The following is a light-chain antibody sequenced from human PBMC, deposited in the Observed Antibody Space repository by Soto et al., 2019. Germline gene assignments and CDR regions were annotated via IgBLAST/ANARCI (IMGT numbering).Light chain of an antibody. CDR3: QQYYTTPIT. CDR1: QSVLYSSNNKNY. Sequence: DIVMTPSPDSLAVSLGERATINCKSSQSVLYSSNNKNYLAWYQQKPGQPPKLVIYWASTRESGVPDRFSGSGSGADFTLTVSSLQAEDVAVYYCQQYYTTPITFGQGTRLEIK. J-gene: IGKJ5*01. CDR2: WAS. V-gene: IGKV4-1*01.